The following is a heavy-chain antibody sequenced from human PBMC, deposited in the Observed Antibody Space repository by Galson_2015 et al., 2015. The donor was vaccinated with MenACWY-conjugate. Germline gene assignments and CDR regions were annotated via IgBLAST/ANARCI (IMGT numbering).Heavy chain of an antibody. V-gene: IGHV3-15*01. J-gene: IGHJ4*02. CDR3: TTDYFGQYFFDS. Sequence: SLRLSCAASGFTFSNAWMTWVRQAPGKGLEWVGRIKSKTHSGTPDYAAPVNGRFTISRDDSRNTVYLEMDGLKAEDTGLYYCTTDYFGQYFFDSGGQGTPVTVSS. CDR2: IKSKTHSGTP. CDR1: GFTFSNAW. D-gene: IGHD2/OR15-2a*01.